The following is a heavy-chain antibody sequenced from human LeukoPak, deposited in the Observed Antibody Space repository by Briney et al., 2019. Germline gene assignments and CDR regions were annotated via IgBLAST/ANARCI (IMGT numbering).Heavy chain of an antibody. V-gene: IGHV3-64*01. D-gene: IGHD3-10*01. CDR2: ISSNGGSI. CDR1: GFTFSSYA. CDR3: ARVAYGSGSYFPDY. J-gene: IGHJ4*02. Sequence: GGSLRLSCAASGFTFSSYAMHWVRQAPGKGLEYVSAISSNGGSIYYANSVKGRFTISRDNSKNTLYLQMGSLRAEDMAVYYCARVAYGSGSYFPDYWGQGTLVTVSS.